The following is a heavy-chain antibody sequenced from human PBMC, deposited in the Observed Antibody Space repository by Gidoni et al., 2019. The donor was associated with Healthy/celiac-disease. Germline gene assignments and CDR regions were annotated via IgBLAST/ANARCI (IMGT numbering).Heavy chain of an antibody. CDR1: GGTFSSYA. D-gene: IGHD3-16*02. CDR2: IIPIFGTA. Sequence: QVQLVQSGAEVKKPGSSVKVSCKASGGTFSSYAISWVRQAPGQGLAWMGGIIPIFGTANYAQKFQGRVTITADESTSTAYMELSSLRSEDTPVYYCASGPYDYIWGSDPRASWFDPWGQGTLVTVSS. CDR3: ASGPYDYIWGSDPRASWFDP. J-gene: IGHJ5*02. V-gene: IGHV1-69*01.